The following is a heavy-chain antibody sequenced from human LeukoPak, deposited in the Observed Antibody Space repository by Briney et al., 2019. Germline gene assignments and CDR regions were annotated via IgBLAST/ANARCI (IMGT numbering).Heavy chain of an antibody. J-gene: IGHJ4*02. V-gene: IGHV3-7*01. CDR2: INLDGSER. D-gene: IGHD3-10*01. CDR1: GFTFSGNG. CDR3: GTVIAGAIDY. Sequence: PGGSLRLSCAASGFTFSGNGMTWVRQAPGKGLEWVANINLDGSERLYGDFGKGRFTISRDNADNSMYLQMNSLRAEDTAVYYCGTVIAGAIDYWGQGTLVTLSS.